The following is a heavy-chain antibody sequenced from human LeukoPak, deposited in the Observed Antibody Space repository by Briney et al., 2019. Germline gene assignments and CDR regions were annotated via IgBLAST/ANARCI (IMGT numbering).Heavy chain of an antibody. J-gene: IGHJ5*02. CDR3: ARSYSSSWYGGFDP. CDR1: GSTFTSRG. Sequence: AAVKVSCKGSGSTFTSRGTSWVRQAPGQGLEWMGGISTSTGNINSEQKLRSIVSMTTDTSTTKVYMELRSLTSDDTAVYYCARSYSSSWYGGFDPWGQGTLVTVSS. V-gene: IGHV1-18*01. D-gene: IGHD6-13*01. CDR2: ISTSTGNI.